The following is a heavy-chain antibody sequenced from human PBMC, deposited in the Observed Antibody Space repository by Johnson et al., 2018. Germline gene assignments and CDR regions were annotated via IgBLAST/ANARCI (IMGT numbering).Heavy chain of an antibody. J-gene: IGHJ3*02. CDR2: ISYDGSNK. CDR1: GFXFSDHY. CDR3: ARTIVGPTTNAFDI. V-gene: IGHV3-30*03. Sequence: QPGGSLRLSCAASGFXFSDHYMDWVRQAPGKGLEWVAVISYDGSNKYYADSVKGRFTLSRDNSKNTLYLQMNSLRAEDTAVYYCARTIVGPTTNAFDIWGQGTMVTVSS. D-gene: IGHD1-26*01.